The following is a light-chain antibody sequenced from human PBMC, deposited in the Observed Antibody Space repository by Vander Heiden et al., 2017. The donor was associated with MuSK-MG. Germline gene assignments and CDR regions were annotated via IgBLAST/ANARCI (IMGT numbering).Light chain of an antibody. CDR3: SSSKV. CDR2: EVS. CDR1: SSDVGGNYY. Sequence: QSALTQPPSASGSPGQSVTISCTGTSSDVGGNYYVSWYQQHPGKAPKLIIYEVSKRPSGVPDRFSGSKSDNTASLTVSGLQPDDEADCYCSSSKVFGGGTKLTVL. V-gene: IGLV2-8*01. J-gene: IGLJ2*01.